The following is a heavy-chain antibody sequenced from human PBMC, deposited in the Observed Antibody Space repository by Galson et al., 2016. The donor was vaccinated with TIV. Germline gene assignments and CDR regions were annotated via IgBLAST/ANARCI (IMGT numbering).Heavy chain of an antibody. CDR1: GYTFATYW. CDR3: ARSDYGDDNWYFDL. J-gene: IGHJ2*01. D-gene: IGHD4-17*01. V-gene: IGHV5-51*03. CDR2: IYPGDSDT. Sequence: QSGAEVKKPGESLKISCQGSGYTFATYWIAWVRQMPGKGLEWMGIIYPGDSDTRYSPSFRGQVTISADKSISTAYLQWSSLKASDTAMYYCARSDYGDDNWYFDLWGRGTLVTVSS.